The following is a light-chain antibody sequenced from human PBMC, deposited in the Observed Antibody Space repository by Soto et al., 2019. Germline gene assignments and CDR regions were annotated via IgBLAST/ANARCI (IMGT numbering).Light chain of an antibody. V-gene: IGKV3-20*01. Sequence: EIVLTQSPGTLSLSPGERATLSCRASQTVTSTFLAWYQQKPGQAPRRLIYGASRRATGIPDRFSGSGSGTHLTLTSTRLEPEDFAVYSCRQDDSSRTFGQGTQVEMK. CDR3: RQDDSSRT. J-gene: IGKJ1*01. CDR2: GAS. CDR1: QTVTSTF.